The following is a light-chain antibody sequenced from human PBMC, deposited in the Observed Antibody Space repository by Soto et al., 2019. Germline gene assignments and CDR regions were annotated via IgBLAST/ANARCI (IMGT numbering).Light chain of an antibody. CDR2: DAS. CDR1: QSVSSSY. Sequence: EIVLTQSPGTLSLSPGERATLSCRASQSVSSSYLAWYQQKPGQAPRLLIYDASNRATGIPARFSGSGSGTDFTLTISSLQPEDFATYYCQQLNSYPRTFGQGTKVDI. V-gene: IGKV3-20*01. CDR3: QQLNSYPRT. J-gene: IGKJ1*01.